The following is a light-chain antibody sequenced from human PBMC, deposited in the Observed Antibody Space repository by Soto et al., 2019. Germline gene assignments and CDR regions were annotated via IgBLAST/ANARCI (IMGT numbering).Light chain of an antibody. CDR1: QSVISSY. Sequence: EMVLTRSPGTRSLSPGGRATVCCRASQSVISSYLAWYQQKPGQAPRLLIYGASIRATGIPDRFSGSGSGTDFTLTISRLEPEDFAVYYCQQYGSSPLTFGGGTKVDIK. CDR3: QQYGSSPLT. J-gene: IGKJ4*01. CDR2: GAS. V-gene: IGKV3-20*01.